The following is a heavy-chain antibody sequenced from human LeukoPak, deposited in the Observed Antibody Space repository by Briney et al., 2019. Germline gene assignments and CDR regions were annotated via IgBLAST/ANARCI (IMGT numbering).Heavy chain of an antibody. CDR2: IYGGGST. D-gene: IGHD6-19*01. J-gene: IGHJ4*02. CDR3: ASWAGGWYGEDS. Sequence: PGGSLRLSCAASGFTVSSNFMSWVRQAPGKGLEWVSVIYGGGSTYYADSVKGRFTISRDTFKNTLYLQMNSLRAEDTAVYYCASWAGGWYGEDSWGQGTLVTVSS. CDR1: GFTVSSNF. V-gene: IGHV3-53*01.